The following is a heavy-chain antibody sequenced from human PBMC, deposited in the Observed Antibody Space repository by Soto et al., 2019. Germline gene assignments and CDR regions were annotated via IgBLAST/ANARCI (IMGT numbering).Heavy chain of an antibody. D-gene: IGHD1-20*01. J-gene: IGHJ4*02. CDR3: EIDPGYHFLDY. CDR2: ISGRTGTI. Sequence: QVQLVESGGGVVKPGGSLRLSCAASGFTFSDYYMNWIRQAPGKGLEWVAVISGRTGTIYYADSVKGRFTISRDNAKNSRYLQMDMLSAEDTAGYYCEIDPGYHFLDYWGQGILVTVSS. V-gene: IGHV3-11*01. CDR1: GFTFSDYY.